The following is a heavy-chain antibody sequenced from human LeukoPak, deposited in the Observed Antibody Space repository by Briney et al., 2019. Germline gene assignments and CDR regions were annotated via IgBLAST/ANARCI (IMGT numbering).Heavy chain of an antibody. J-gene: IGHJ4*02. CDR3: AKYSAYYYDSSGYYPWWY. V-gene: IGHV3-23*01. D-gene: IGHD3-22*01. CDR2: ISGSGGST. Sequence: PGGSLRLSCAASGVTFSSYAMSWVRQAPGKGLEWVSAISGSGGSTYYADPVKGRFTISRDNSKNTLYLQMNSLRAEDTAVYYCAKYSAYYYDSSGYYPWWYWGQGTLVTVSS. CDR1: GVTFSSYA.